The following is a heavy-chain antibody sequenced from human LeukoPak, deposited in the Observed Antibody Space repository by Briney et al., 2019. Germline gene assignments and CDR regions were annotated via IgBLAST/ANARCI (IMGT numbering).Heavy chain of an antibody. CDR2: ISGSGGST. D-gene: IGHD4-17*01. CDR1: GFTFSSYA. Sequence: GGSLRLSCAASGFTFSSYAMSWVRQAPGKGLEWVSAISGSGGSTYYADSVKGRFTISRDNSKNTLYLQMNSLRAEDTAVYYCTTTANRNYGDYHGGDYWGQGTLVTVSS. CDR3: TTTANRNYGDYHGGDY. J-gene: IGHJ4*02. V-gene: IGHV3-23*01.